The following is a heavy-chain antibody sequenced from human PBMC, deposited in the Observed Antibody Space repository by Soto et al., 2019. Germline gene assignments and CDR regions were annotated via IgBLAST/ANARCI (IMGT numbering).Heavy chain of an antibody. V-gene: IGHV4-4*07. Sequence: SETLSLTCTVSGDSISDYYWSWIRQPAGKGLEWIGRIYTSGSTDYNPSLKSRVTISIDTSKNQFSLKVTSMTAADTAVYYCARERRQEIHDGYDIDYWGQGTLVTVYS. CDR2: IYTSGST. J-gene: IGHJ4*02. D-gene: IGHD5-12*01. CDR1: GDSISDYY. CDR3: ARERRQEIHDGYDIDY.